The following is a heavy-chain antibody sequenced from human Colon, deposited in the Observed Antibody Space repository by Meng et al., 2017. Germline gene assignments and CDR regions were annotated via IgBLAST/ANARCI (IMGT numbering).Heavy chain of an antibody. D-gene: IGHD3-10*01. CDR1: GFTFSSDW. Sequence: EVQLVESGGGLVQPGGSLRLSCAASGFTFSSDWIHWVRQAPGERLVWLLRSNTDGSSPDFADSVKGRFTISRDNAKNTLYLQMNSLRAEDTAAYYCTRDPDQVRGIWGQGTLVTVSS. CDR2: SNTDGSSP. J-gene: IGHJ4*02. V-gene: IGHV3-74*01. CDR3: TRDPDQVRGI.